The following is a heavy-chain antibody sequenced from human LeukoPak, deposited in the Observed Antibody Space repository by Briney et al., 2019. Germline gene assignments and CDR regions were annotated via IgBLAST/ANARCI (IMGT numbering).Heavy chain of an antibody. CDR3: ASSMVRGVIAFDY. J-gene: IGHJ4*02. Sequence: PSETLSLTCAVSGGSVSSGGYSWSWIRQHPGKGLEWIGYIFYSGSTDYNPSLKSRVIISADTSKNQFSLKLSSVTAADTAVYYCASSMVRGVIAFDYWGQGTLVTVSS. CDR2: IFYSGST. D-gene: IGHD3-10*01. V-gene: IGHV4-31*11. CDR1: GGSVSSGGYS.